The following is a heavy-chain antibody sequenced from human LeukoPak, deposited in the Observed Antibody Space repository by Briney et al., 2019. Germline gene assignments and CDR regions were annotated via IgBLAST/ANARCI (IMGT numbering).Heavy chain of an antibody. V-gene: IGHV3-30*01. D-gene: IGHD2-2*01. CDR3: ARDRWRTSCNPPYSWFDA. J-gene: IGHJ5*02. Sequence: PGASLRLSCAASGFPFSNYAMHWVRQAPGKGLDWVAVISYDGTNKYFADSVKGRFSISRDNSKNTLYLQMNSLRTEDTAVYYCARDRWRTSCNPPYSWFDAWGQGNLVTVSS. CDR2: ISYDGTNK. CDR1: GFPFSNYA.